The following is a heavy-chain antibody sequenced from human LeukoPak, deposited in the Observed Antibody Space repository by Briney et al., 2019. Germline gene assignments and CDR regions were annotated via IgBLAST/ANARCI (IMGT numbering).Heavy chain of an antibody. CDR2: FSGSGGGT. V-gene: IGHV3-23*01. CDR1: GFTFSSYA. J-gene: IGHJ5*02. CDR3: AKALGHGESYLHNWFDP. D-gene: IGHD1-26*01. Sequence: PGGCLRLSCAASGFTFSSYAMSWVPQAPGKGLEWLSAFSGSGGGTYYADAVKGRFAISRDNSKNTLYLQMNSLRAEDTAVYYCAKALGHGESYLHNWFDPWGQGTLVTVSS.